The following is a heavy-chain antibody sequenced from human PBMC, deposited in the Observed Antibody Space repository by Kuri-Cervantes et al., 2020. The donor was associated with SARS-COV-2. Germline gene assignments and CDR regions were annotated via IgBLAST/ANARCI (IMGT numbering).Heavy chain of an antibody. J-gene: IGHJ4*02. CDR3: ASGYDFWTNY. D-gene: IGHD3-3*01. CDR1: GGSISSYY. CDR2: IYHSGST. V-gene: IGHV4-59*05. Sequence: SETLSLTCTVSGGSISSYYWSWIRQPAGQGLEWIGSIYHSGSTYYNPSLKSRVTISVDTSKNQYSLKLSSVTAADTAVYYCASGYDFWTNYWGQGTLVTVSS.